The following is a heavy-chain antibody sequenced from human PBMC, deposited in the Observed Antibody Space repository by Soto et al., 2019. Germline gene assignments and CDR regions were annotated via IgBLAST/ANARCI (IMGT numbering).Heavy chain of an antibody. CDR1: GFTLSSYA. Sequence: QVQLVESGGGVVQPGRSLRLSCAASGFTLSSYAMHWVRQAPGKGLEWVAVISCAGTSTYYADSVRGRFTISRDNSKDTVYLHLNGLRTGETVVFHCPGDPGNDANDNYTFDSWGRGTLVTAS. D-gene: IGHD3-3*01. V-gene: IGHV3-30-3*01. CDR3: PGDPGNDANDNYTFDS. J-gene: IGHJ4*02. CDR2: ISCAGTST.